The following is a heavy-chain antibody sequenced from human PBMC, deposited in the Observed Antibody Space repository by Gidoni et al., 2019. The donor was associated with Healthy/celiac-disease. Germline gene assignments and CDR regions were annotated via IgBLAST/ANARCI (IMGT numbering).Heavy chain of an antibody. CDR1: GYTFTSYY. J-gene: IGHJ3*02. CDR3: ARVRMKNYDSSGYYYDAFDI. CDR2: INPSGGST. D-gene: IGHD3-22*01. Sequence: QVQLVQSGAEVKKPGASVKVSCKASGYTFTSYYMHWVRQAPGQGLEWMGIINPSGGSTSYAQKFQGRVTMTRDTSTSTVYMELSSLRSEDTAVYYCARVRMKNYDSSGYYYDAFDIWGQGTMVTVSS. V-gene: IGHV1-46*01.